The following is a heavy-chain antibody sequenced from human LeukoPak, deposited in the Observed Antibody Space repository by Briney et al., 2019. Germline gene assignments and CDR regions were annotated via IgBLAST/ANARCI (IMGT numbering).Heavy chain of an antibody. CDR1: GFTVSSNY. CDR3: ARGAGYNYPYYFDY. D-gene: IGHD5-24*01. Sequence: GGSLGLSCAASGFTVSSNYMNWVRQAPGKGLEWVSVIYGGGNIYYADSVKGRFTISRDNSKNTLYLQMNSLRAEDTAVYYCARGAGYNYPYYFDYWGQGTLVTVSS. J-gene: IGHJ4*02. CDR2: IYGGGNI. V-gene: IGHV3-53*01.